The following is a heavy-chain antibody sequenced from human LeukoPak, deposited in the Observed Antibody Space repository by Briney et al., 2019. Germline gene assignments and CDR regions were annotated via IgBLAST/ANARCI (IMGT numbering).Heavy chain of an antibody. D-gene: IGHD3-9*01. Sequence: GSLRLSCAASGFTFSSYGMHWVRQAPGKGLEWVAVISYDGSNKYYADSVKGRFTISRDNSKNTLYLQMNSLRAEDTAVYYCAKDQEIRYFDWTSSMDYWGQGTLVTVSS. CDR3: AKDQEIRYFDWTSSMDY. CDR2: ISYDGSNK. CDR1: GFTFSSYG. V-gene: IGHV3-30*18. J-gene: IGHJ4*01.